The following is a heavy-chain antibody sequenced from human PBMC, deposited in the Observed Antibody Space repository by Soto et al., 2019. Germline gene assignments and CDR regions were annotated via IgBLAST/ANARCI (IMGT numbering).Heavy chain of an antibody. CDR3: VKDGSSGWPYFYDMDV. CDR1: GFTFSSYA. Sequence: GVLRLSCAASGFTFSSYAMHWVRQAPGKGLEWVAVISYDGRNKYYADAVKGRFTISRDNSKNTLYLQMSSLRAEDTAVYYCVKDGSSGWPYFYDMDVWGQGTTVTVSS. J-gene: IGHJ6*02. D-gene: IGHD6-19*01. V-gene: IGHV3-30*04. CDR2: ISYDGRNK.